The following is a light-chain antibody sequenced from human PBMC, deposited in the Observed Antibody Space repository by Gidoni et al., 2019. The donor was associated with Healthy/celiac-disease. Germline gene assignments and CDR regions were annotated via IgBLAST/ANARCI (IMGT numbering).Light chain of an antibody. V-gene: IGKV1-39*01. J-gene: IGKJ4*01. Sequence: DIQMTQSPSSLSASVGDRVTITFRASQSISSYLNWNQQKPGKALKLLIYAASSFQSGVPSRFSGSGSGTDFTLTIRSLQPEDFATYYCQQSYSTPLFGGGTKVEIK. CDR3: QQSYSTPL. CDR2: AAS. CDR1: QSISSY.